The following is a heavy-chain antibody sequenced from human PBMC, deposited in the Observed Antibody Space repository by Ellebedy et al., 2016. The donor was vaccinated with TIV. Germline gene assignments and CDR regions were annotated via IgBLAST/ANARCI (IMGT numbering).Heavy chain of an antibody. D-gene: IGHD2-15*01. CDR1: GFTFSNAW. CDR2: IKSKTDGGTT. Sequence: GESLKISCAASGFTFSNAWMSWVRQAPGKGLEWVGRIKSKTDGGTTDYVAPVKGRFTISRDDSKNTLYLQMNSLKTEDTAVYYCTRDSYCSGGSCYEGPGYYYYGMDVWGQGTTVTVSS. V-gene: IGHV3-15*01. J-gene: IGHJ6*02. CDR3: TRDSYCSGGSCYEGPGYYYYGMDV.